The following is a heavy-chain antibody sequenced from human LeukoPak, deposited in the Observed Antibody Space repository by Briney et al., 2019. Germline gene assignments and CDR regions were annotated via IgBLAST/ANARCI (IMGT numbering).Heavy chain of an antibody. CDR1: GFSFSNYG. J-gene: IGHJ4*02. V-gene: IGHV3-48*04. Sequence: GGSLRLSCAASGFSFSNYGMSWLRQAPGKGLEWVSYITISGTTIYYADSVKGRPTISRDNAKNSLYLQMNSLRAEDTAVYYCARATSFDYWGQGTLVTVSS. CDR2: ITISGTTI. CDR3: ARATSFDY.